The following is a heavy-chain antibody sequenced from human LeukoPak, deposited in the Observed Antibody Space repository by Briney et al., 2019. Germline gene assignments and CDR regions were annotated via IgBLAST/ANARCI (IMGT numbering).Heavy chain of an antibody. J-gene: IGHJ3*02. CDR3: AKDRGGAYYESSVDI. V-gene: IGHV3-30*18. D-gene: IGHD3-22*01. Sequence: GGSLRLSCAASGFSFSNYGIHWVRQAPGKGLEWVAVISYDGNNKYYADSVKGRFTISRDYSKNTLYLQMNSLRAEDTAVYYCAKDRGGAYYESSVDIWGQGTMVTVSS. CDR2: ISYDGNNK. CDR1: GFSFSNYG.